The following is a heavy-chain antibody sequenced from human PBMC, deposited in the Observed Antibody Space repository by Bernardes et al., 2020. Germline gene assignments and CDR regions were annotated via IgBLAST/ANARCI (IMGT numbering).Heavy chain of an antibody. CDR3: ARGHGFHSGLYGGWFDP. V-gene: IGHV4-30-2*01. D-gene: IGHD2-15*01. CDR1: GDSISGGDYS. Sequence: SETLSLTCDVSGDSISGGDYSWTWIRHPPGKALEWLGYHYHGENTYYNPLLESRVTISVDTSKNQVSLKLTSVTAADTAVYYCARGHGFHSGLYGGWFDPWGPGILVTVSS. J-gene: IGHJ5*02. CDR2: HYHGENT.